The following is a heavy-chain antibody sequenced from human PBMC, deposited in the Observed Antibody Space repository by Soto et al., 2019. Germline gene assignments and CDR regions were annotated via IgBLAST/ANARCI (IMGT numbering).Heavy chain of an antibody. D-gene: IGHD3-3*01. V-gene: IGHV1-8*01. CDR3: ASGDFWSRYSYYYYMDV. Sequence: QVQLVQSGAEVKKPGASVKVSCKASGYTFTSYDINWVRQATGQGLEWMGWMNPNSGNTGYAQKIQGRVTMTSNTSISTAYMELSSLRSEDTAVYYCASGDFWSRYSYYYYMDVWGKGTTVTVSS. CDR1: GYTFTSYD. CDR2: MNPNSGNT. J-gene: IGHJ6*03.